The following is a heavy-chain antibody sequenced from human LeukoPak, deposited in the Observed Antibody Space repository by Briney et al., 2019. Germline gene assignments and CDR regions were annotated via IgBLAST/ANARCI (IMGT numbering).Heavy chain of an antibody. J-gene: IGHJ3*02. V-gene: IGHV4-59*01. Sequence: SETLSLTCSVSGGSISSYYWSWVRQPPGKGLEGIGQIYYSGRTKYNPSLKSRVTISVDTSKNQFSLKLSYVTAADTAVYYCAREGMIATGREPSEIWGQGTMVTVSS. CDR2: IYYSGRT. CDR1: GGSISSYY. D-gene: IGHD3-22*01. CDR3: AREGMIATGREPSEI.